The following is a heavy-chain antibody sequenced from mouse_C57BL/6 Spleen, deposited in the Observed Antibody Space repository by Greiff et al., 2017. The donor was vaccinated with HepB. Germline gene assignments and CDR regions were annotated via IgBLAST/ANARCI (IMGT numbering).Heavy chain of an antibody. CDR1: GFTFSDYG. CDR2: ISSGSSTI. CDR3: ARRGSYYGSNFDY. V-gene: IGHV5-17*01. J-gene: IGHJ2*01. D-gene: IGHD1-1*01. Sequence: EVQLVESGGGLVKPGGSLKLSCAASGFTFSDYGMHWVRQAPEKGLEWVAYISSGSSTIYYADTVKGRFTISRDNAKNTLFLQLTSLRAEDTANYYCARRGSYYGSNFDYWGQGTTLTVSS.